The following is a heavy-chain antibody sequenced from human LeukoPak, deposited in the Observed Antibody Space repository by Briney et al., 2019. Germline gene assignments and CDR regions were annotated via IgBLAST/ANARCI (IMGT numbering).Heavy chain of an antibody. CDR2: IYYSGST. CDR3: ARGWVYYYDSSGYYDHDAFDI. CDR1: GGSISSGDYY. Sequence: PSETLSLTCTVSGGSISSGDYYWSWIRQPPGKGLEWIGYIYYSGSTYYNPSLKSRVTISVDTSENQFSLKLSSVTAADTAVYYCARGWVYYYDSSGYYDHDAFDIWGQGTMVTVSS. V-gene: IGHV4-30-4*01. D-gene: IGHD3-22*01. J-gene: IGHJ3*02.